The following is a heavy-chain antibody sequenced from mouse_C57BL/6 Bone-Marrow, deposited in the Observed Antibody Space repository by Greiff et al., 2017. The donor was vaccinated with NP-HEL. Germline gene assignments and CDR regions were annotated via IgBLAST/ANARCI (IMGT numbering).Heavy chain of an antibody. CDR3: ARWVYYYGSSPSFDY. J-gene: IGHJ2*01. V-gene: IGHV1-81*01. Sequence: VKLVESGAELARPGASVKLSCKASGYTFTSYGISWVKQRTGQGLEWIGEIYPRSGNTYYNEKFKGKATLTADKSSSTAYMELRSLTSEDSAVYFCARWVYYYGSSPSFDYWGQGTTLTVSS. CDR1: GYTFTSYG. CDR2: IYPRSGNT. D-gene: IGHD1-1*01.